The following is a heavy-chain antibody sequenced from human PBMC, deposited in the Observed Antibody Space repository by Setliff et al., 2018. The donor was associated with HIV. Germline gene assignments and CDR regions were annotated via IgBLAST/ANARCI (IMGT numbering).Heavy chain of an antibody. Sequence: SETLSLTCGVSGYSMSSGYYWGWIRQPPGKGLEWIGNVYHTGSTYYNPSLKSRVTISVDTSKNQFSLKLNSVIAADTAVYYCARHAAGPDGPFDYWGQGTLVTGS. V-gene: IGHV4-38-2*01. CDR3: ARHAAGPDGPFDY. J-gene: IGHJ4*02. CDR1: GYSMSSGYY. D-gene: IGHD2-2*01. CDR2: VYHTGST.